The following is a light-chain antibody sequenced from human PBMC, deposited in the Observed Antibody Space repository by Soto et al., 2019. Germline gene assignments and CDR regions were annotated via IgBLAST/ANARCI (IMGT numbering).Light chain of an antibody. CDR3: AAWDDSLNGYV. Sequence: HSVRTQAPSATGTPGQRVTISCSGSSSNIGSNTVNWYQQLPGTAPKLLIYSNNQRPSGVPDRFSGSKSGTSASLAISGLQSEDEADYYCAAWDDSLNGYVFGTGTKVTVL. CDR1: SSNIGSNT. V-gene: IGLV1-44*01. CDR2: SNN. J-gene: IGLJ1*01.